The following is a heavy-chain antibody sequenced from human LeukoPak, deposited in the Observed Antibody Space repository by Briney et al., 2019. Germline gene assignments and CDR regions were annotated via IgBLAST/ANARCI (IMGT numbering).Heavy chain of an antibody. Sequence: SGTLSLTCAVSGDSITSSNWWSWVASPQGRGWSGLGEIWHSGSTNYNPSLRSRVAISVDKSKNQFSLKLSSVTAADTAMYYCAFYNRGWYFDYWGQGTLVTVSS. V-gene: IGHV4-4*02. J-gene: IGHJ4*02. D-gene: IGHD1-14*01. CDR2: IWHSGST. CDR3: AFYNRGWYFDY. CDR1: GDSITSSNW.